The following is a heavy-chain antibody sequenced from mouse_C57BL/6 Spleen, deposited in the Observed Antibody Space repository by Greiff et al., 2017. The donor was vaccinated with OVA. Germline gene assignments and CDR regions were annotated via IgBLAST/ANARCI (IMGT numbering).Heavy chain of an antibody. D-gene: IGHD2-5*01. CDR3: AREESNYFYYFDY. V-gene: IGHV1-61*01. CDR2: IYPSDSET. CDR1: GYTFTSYW. J-gene: IGHJ2*01. Sequence: QVQLQQPGAELVRPGSSVKLSCKASGYTFTSYWMDWVKQRPGQGLEWIGNIYPSDSETHYNQKFKDKATLTVDKSSSTAYMQRSSLTSEDSAVYYCAREESNYFYYFDYWGQGTTLTVSS.